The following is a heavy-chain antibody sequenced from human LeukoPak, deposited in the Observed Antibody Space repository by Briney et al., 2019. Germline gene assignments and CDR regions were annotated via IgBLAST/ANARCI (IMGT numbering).Heavy chain of an antibody. J-gene: IGHJ4*02. CDR1: GYSISSGYY. V-gene: IGHV4-38-2*02. Sequence: SETLSLTCTVSGYSISSGYYWGWIRQPPGKGLEWIGSIYHSGSTYYNPSLKSRVTISVDTSKNQFSLKLSSVTAADTAVYYCARQRAAIWGFDYWGQGTLVTVSS. CDR3: ARQRAAIWGFDY. CDR2: IYHSGST. D-gene: IGHD3-16*01.